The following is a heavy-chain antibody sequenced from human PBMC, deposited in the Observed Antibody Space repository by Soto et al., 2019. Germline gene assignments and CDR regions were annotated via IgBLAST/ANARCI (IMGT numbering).Heavy chain of an antibody. Sequence: SAELPWAACVFTYAGIDICWAPQVPGQGLEWVGWINPKNGGINYAQKFQGRVTMTRDTSVNTSYMDLNRLDFDDSAIYYCVRGQSVLYLDLWVQGTLVIV. CDR1: VFTYAGID. V-gene: IGHV1-2*02. D-gene: IGHD2-2*02. CDR2: INPKNGGI. CDR3: VRGQSVLYLDL. J-gene: IGHJ5*02.